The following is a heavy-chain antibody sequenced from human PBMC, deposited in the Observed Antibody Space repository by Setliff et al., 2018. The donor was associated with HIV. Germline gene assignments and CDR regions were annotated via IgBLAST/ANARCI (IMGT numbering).Heavy chain of an antibody. CDR1: GYTFTSYA. V-gene: IGHV1-3*01. J-gene: IGHJ5*02. CDR3: ARGTAPRPASVLEFLEWLFPNWFDP. D-gene: IGHD3-3*02. Sequence: GASVKVSCKASGYTFTSYAMHWVRQAPGQRLEWMGWINAGNGNTKYSQKFQGRVTITRDTSASTAYMELSSLRSEDTAVYYCARGTAPRPASVLEFLEWLFPNWFDPWGQGTLVTVSS. CDR2: INAGNGNT.